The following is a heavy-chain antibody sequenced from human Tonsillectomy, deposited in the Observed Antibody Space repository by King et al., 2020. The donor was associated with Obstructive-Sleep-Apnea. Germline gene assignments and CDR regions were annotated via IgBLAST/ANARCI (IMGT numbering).Heavy chain of an antibody. V-gene: IGHV3-20*01. D-gene: IGHD3-10*01. Sequence: VQLVESGGDVVRPGRSLRLSCAASGFNFGDDGMSWVRQAPGKGLEWVSGINLNGDRKGYADSVKGRFTISRDNAKNLLYLQMNSLRAEDTALYHCAREYSSGNYWGQGTLVTVSS. CDR3: AREYSSGNY. J-gene: IGHJ4*02. CDR1: GFNFGDDG. CDR2: INLNGDRK.